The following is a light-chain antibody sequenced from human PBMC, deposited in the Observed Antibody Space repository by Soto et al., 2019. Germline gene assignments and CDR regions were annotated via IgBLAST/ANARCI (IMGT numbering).Light chain of an antibody. V-gene: IGKV3-15*01. CDR1: QSVSSN. Sequence: EIVMTQSPATLSVSPGERAALSCRASQSVSSNFAWYQQKPGQAPRLLIYGASTRATGIPARFSGSGSGTECTLNISSLQSEDFAVYYCQQYNNWPYTFGQRTKLEIK. CDR3: QQYNNWPYT. CDR2: GAS. J-gene: IGKJ2*01.